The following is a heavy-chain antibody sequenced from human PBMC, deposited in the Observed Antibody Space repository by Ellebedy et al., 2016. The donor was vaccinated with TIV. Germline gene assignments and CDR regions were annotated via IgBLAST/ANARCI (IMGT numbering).Heavy chain of an antibody. V-gene: IGHV1-3*04. J-gene: IGHJ6*02. D-gene: IGHD3-3*01. CDR2: INTGNGNT. CDR1: GHTFTTYG. Sequence: ASVKVSXKASGHTFTTYGIHWVRQAPGQRLEWMGWINTGNGNTEYSQKLQGRVTISRDTSASTVYMELSSLKSEDTAVYYCATREWQDPMDVWGQGTTVTVSS. CDR3: ATREWQDPMDV.